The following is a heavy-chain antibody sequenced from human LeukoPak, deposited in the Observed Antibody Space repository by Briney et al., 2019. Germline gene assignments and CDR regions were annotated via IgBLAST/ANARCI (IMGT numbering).Heavy chain of an antibody. V-gene: IGHV4-59*01. D-gene: IGHD4-17*01. CDR2: IYYSGST. CDR3: ARTGSTVTMLYPFDH. J-gene: IGHJ4*02. Sequence: SETLSLTCTVSGGSIRSYYWSWIRQPPGKGLEWIGYIYYSGSTNYNPSLKGRVSISVDTSKNQFSLKLSSVTAADTAVYYCARTGSTVTMLYPFDHWGQGTLVTVSS. CDR1: GGSIRSYY.